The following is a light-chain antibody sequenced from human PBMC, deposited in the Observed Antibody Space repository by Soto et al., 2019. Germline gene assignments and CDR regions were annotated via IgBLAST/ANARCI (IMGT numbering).Light chain of an antibody. CDR2: DVN. CDR3: CSYSGSYTLV. Sequence: QSALTQPRSVSGSPGQSVTISCTGTSSDVGGYNYVSWYQQHPGKAPKLMIYDVNKRPSGVPDRFSGSKSGNTASLTISGLQAEDEADYYFCSYSGSYTLVFGTGTKLTVL. CDR1: SSDVGGYNY. V-gene: IGLV2-11*01. J-gene: IGLJ1*01.